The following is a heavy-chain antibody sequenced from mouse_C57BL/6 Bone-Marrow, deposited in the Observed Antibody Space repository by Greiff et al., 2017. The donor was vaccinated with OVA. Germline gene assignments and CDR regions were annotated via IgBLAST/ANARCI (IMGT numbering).Heavy chain of an antibody. Sequence: VQLQESGAELARPGASVKLSCKASGYTFTSYGISWVKQRTGQGLEWIGEIYPRSGNTYYNEKFKGKATLTADKSSSTAYMELRSLTSEDSAVYVCASLYDSWYFDVWGTGTTVTVSS. CDR1: GYTFTSYG. D-gene: IGHD2-3*01. J-gene: IGHJ1*03. CDR3: ASLYDSWYFDV. V-gene: IGHV1-81*01. CDR2: IYPRSGNT.